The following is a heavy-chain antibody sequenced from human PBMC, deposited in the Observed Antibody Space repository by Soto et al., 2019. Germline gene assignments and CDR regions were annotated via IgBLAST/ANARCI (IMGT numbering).Heavy chain of an antibody. J-gene: IGHJ4*02. Sequence: PGGSLRLSCAASGFTFSSYAMSWVRQAPGKGLEWVSAISGSGGSTYYADSVKGRFTISRDNSKNTLYLQMNSLRAEDTAVYYCAKDLDYDILTGYYRTTDDYWGQGTLVTVSS. CDR3: AKDLDYDILTGYYRTTDDY. CDR1: GFTFSSYA. V-gene: IGHV3-23*01. D-gene: IGHD3-9*01. CDR2: ISGSGGST.